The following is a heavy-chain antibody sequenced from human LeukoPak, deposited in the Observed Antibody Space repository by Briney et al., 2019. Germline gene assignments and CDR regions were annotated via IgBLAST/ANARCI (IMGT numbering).Heavy chain of an antibody. CDR1: GFTFSSYS. D-gene: IGHD3-10*01. J-gene: IGHJ4*02. Sequence: GGSLRLSCAASGFTFSSYSMNWVRQAPGKGLEWVSSISSSSSYIYYADSVKGRFTISRDNAKNSLYLQMNSLRAEDTAVYYCAGNPMVRGVIGSPEYDYWGQGTLVTVSS. V-gene: IGHV3-21*04. CDR3: AGNPMVRGVIGSPEYDY. CDR2: ISSSSSYI.